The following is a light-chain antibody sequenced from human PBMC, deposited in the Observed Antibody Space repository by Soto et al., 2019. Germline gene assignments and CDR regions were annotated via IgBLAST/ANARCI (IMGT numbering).Light chain of an antibody. CDR2: KAS. Sequence: DIQMTQSPSTLSASVGDRVTITCRASQSLNIWLAWYQRKPGKAPKLLISKASSLESGVPSRFSGSGSGSEFTLTISSLQPDDFANYYCQQYKAYSYTFGQGTKLEMK. CDR1: QSLNIW. V-gene: IGKV1-5*03. CDR3: QQYKAYSYT. J-gene: IGKJ2*01.